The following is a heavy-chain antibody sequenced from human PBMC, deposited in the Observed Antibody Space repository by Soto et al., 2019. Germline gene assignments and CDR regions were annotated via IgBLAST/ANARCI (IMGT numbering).Heavy chain of an antibody. CDR1: GFTFSDYY. J-gene: IGHJ4*02. CDR3: ARDHHRYSGYDDVDY. Sequence: QVQLVESGGGLVKPGGSLRLSCAASGFTFSDYYMSWIRQAPGKGLEWVSYISSSSSYTNYADSVKGPFTISRDNAKKSLYLQMNSLRAEDTAVYYCARDHHRYSGYDDVDYWGQGTLVTVSS. V-gene: IGHV3-11*05. D-gene: IGHD5-12*01. CDR2: ISSSSSYT.